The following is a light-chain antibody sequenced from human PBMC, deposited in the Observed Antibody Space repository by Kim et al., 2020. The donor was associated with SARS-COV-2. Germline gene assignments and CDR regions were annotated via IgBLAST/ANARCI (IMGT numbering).Light chain of an antibody. CDR2: GAS. J-gene: IGKJ5*01. Sequence: PGESATLSCRASQSVTSSYLAWYQQKPGQAPRLLISGASSRATGIPDRFSGSGSGTDFTLTISRLEPEDFAVFYCQQYGSSPFSFGQGTRLEIK. CDR1: QSVTSSY. V-gene: IGKV3-20*01. CDR3: QQYGSSPFS.